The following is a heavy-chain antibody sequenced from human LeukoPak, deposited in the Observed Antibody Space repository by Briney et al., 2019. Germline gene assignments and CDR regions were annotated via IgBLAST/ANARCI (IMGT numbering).Heavy chain of an antibody. CDR1: GGTFSSYA. J-gene: IGHJ4*02. CDR3: ARGLYDYYFDY. Sequence: GASVKVSCKASGGTFSSYAISWVRQALGQGLEWMGGIIPIFGTANYAQKFQGRVTITADESTSTAYMELSSLRSEDTAVYYCARGLYDYYFDYWGQGTLVTVSS. D-gene: IGHD3-3*01. CDR2: IIPIFGTA. V-gene: IGHV1-69*13.